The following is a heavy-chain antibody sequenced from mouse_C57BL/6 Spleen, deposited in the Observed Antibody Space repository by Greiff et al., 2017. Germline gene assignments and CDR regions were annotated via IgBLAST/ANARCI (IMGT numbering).Heavy chain of an antibody. CDR2: ISGGGGNT. CDR3: ARQAYYSNPFAY. J-gene: IGHJ3*01. CDR1: GFTFSSYT. V-gene: IGHV5-9*01. D-gene: IGHD2-5*01. Sequence: VMLVESGGGLVKPGGSLKLSCAASGFTFSSYTMSWVRQTTEKRLEWVATISGGGGNTYYPDSVKGRFTISRDNAKNTLYRQMSSLRSEDTAWYYCARQAYYSNPFAYWGQGTLVTVSA.